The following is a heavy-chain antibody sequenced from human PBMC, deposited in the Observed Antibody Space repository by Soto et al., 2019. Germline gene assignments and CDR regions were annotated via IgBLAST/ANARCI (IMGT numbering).Heavy chain of an antibody. CDR2: LSYDGSNK. Sequence: HVQLVESGGGVVEPGRSLRLSCAASGFTFSDFNMHWVRQAPGKGLEWVAVLSYDGSNKYADSVKGRFTISRDNSKNTLYLQVNSLRTEDTAVYYCARTTVVTGTPEFDYWGQGTLVTVSS. V-gene: IGHV3-30-3*01. D-gene: IGHD4-4*01. CDR3: ARTTVVTGTPEFDY. CDR1: GFTFSDFN. J-gene: IGHJ4*02.